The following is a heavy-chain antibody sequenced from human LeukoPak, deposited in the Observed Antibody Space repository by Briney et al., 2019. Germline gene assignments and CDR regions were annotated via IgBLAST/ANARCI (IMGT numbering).Heavy chain of an antibody. CDR3: ARGALKWELPPIRARKSYYFDY. V-gene: IGHV4-34*01. Sequence: SETLSLTCAVYSGSFSNYYWSWIRQPPGKGLEWIGEINQSGSTNYNPSLKSRVTISVDTSKNHFSLRLSSVTAADTAVYYCARGALKWELPPIRARKSYYFDYWGQGTLVTVSS. CDR1: SGSFSNYY. D-gene: IGHD1-26*01. J-gene: IGHJ4*02. CDR2: INQSGST.